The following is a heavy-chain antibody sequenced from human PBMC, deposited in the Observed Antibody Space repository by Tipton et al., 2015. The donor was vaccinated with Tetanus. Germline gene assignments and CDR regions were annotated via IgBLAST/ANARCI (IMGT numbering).Heavy chain of an antibody. D-gene: IGHD2-2*01. J-gene: IGHJ5*02. V-gene: IGHV4-59*01. CDR3: ARDLRRYQQNNWFDP. CDR2: IYYSGNT. Sequence: TLSLTCTVSGDSISFYYWSWIRQPPGKGLEWIGYIYYSGNTKYNPPLKSRVTMSVDTSKNQFSLILTSVTPADTAVYYCARDLRRYQQNNWFDPWGQGTLVTVPS. CDR1: GDSISFYY.